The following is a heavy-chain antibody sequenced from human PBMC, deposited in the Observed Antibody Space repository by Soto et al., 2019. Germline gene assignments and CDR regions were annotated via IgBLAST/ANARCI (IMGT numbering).Heavy chain of an antibody. V-gene: IGHV3-23*01. CDR3: AGHGGYSY. CDR1: GLPFRPNG. CDR2: FSSGGSNT. J-gene: IGHJ4*02. D-gene: IGHD2-15*01. Sequence: EVQFLESGGAWVQSGGSLSCSCAAPGLPFRPNGRTWVRQAPGKGRVWVASFSSGGSNTHYSDSLKGRFAISRANSKNTLYLQMNSRRVEDPALYYCAGHGGYSYLGQGTLVTVSS.